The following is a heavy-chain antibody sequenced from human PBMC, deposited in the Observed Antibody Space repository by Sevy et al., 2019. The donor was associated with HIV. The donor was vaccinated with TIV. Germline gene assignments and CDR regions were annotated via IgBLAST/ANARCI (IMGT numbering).Heavy chain of an antibody. D-gene: IGHD4-4*01. Sequence: GGSLRLSCVASGFIFSNHGMHWVRQAPGKGLEWVARIWYDGSDTYYGESVKGRFTISRDNSKNTVDLQMNSLRVEDTVVYYWARDVDSNYDGIDAWGQGTTVTVSS. V-gene: IGHV3-33*01. CDR1: GFIFSNHG. CDR2: IWYDGSDT. CDR3: ARDVDSNYDGIDA. J-gene: IGHJ6*02.